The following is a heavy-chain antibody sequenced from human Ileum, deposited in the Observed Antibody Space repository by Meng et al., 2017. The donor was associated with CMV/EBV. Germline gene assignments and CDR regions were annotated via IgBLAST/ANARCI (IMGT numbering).Heavy chain of an antibody. CDR2: IFFSGNT. J-gene: IGHJ5*02. Sequence: GQLQAAGPGLVKPSETLALSCTVSGASISSGDYYWSWIRQPPGKGLEWIGYIFFSGNTYYNPSLNNRVIISIDTPRNQFSLKVDSVTAADTAVYYCARFRIAALGNLFDPWGHGTLVTVSS. CDR1: GASISSGDYY. V-gene: IGHV4-30-4*08. CDR3: ARFRIAALGNLFDP. D-gene: IGHD6-13*01.